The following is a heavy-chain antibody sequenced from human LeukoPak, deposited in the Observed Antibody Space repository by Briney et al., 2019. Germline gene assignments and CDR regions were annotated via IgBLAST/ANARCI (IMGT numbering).Heavy chain of an antibody. J-gene: IGHJ4*02. CDR1: GYSFTRYA. V-gene: IGHV1-18*01. Sequence: PLASVKVSCKTSGYSFTRYAISWMRQAPGQGLEWMGWISTYDHTTKYPQKVQGRVTMTAETSTTTAYMELRGLTSDDTAVYFCARDPSNGVGRKVYFDYWAREPRSPSPQ. CDR3: ARDPSNGVGRKVYFDY. CDR2: ISTYDHTT. D-gene: IGHD1-14*01.